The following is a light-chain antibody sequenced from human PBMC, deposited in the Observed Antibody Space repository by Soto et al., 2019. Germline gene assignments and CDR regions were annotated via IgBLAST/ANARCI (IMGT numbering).Light chain of an antibody. J-gene: IGKJ4*01. V-gene: IGKV2-24*01. Sequence: DIVMTQTPLSSPVTLGQPASISCRSSQRLVHSDGDTYLNWLQQRPGQPPRLLIYKISKRFSGVPDRFTGSGAGTDFTLKISRVAAEDVGTYYCMQQTQFPFTFGGGTKVDIK. CDR1: QRLVHSDGDTY. CDR2: KIS. CDR3: MQQTQFPFT.